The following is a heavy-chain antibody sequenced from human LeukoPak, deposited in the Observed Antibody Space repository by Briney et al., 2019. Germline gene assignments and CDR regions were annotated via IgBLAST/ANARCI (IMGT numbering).Heavy chain of an antibody. CDR2: ISSSGSTI. J-gene: IGHJ4*02. V-gene: IGHV3-48*03. CDR1: GFTFSSYE. Sequence: GGSLRLSCAASGFTFSSYEMNWVRQAPGKGLEWVSYISSSGSTIYYADSVKGRFTISRDNAKNSLYLQMNSLRAEDTAVYYCARDPTRDGYNYFDYWGQGTLVTVSS. CDR3: ARDPTRDGYNYFDY. D-gene: IGHD5-24*01.